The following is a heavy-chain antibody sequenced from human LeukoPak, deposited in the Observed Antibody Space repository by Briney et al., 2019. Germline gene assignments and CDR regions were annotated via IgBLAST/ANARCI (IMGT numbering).Heavy chain of an antibody. D-gene: IGHD6-25*01. Sequence: GGSLRLSCAASGFTFSNYWMHWVRQAPGKGLVWVSRINSDGRSTNYADSVKGRFTISRDNAKNSLYLQMDSLRAEDTAVYYCASLPTAASYMDVWGKGTTVTVSS. V-gene: IGHV3-74*01. CDR2: INSDGRST. J-gene: IGHJ6*03. CDR1: GFTFSNYW. CDR3: ASLPTAASYMDV.